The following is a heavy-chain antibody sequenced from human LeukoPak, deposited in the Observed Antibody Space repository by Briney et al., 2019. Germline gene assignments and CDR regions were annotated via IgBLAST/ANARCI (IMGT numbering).Heavy chain of an antibody. CDR2: IYTSGST. V-gene: IGHV4-4*09. Sequence: SETLSLTCTVSGGSISSYYWSWIRQPPGKGLEWIGYIYTSGSTNYNPSLKSRVAISVDTSKNQFSLKLSSVTAADTAVYYCAGGMFYCSGGSCDDYWGQGTLVTVSS. CDR3: AGGMFYCSGGSCDDY. D-gene: IGHD2-15*01. J-gene: IGHJ4*02. CDR1: GGSISSYY.